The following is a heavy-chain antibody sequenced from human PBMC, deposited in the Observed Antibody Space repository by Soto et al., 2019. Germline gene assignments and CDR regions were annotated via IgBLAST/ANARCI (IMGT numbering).Heavy chain of an antibody. CDR3: ARERSYYYGGYFDS. Sequence: KTSETLSLTCTVSGGSMDRSYWSWVRQSPRKGLEWIGYIFYSGTTNYNPSLKSRVTISVDTSKNQFSLQLTSVTAADTGVYFCARERSYYYGGYFDSWGQGTQVTVSS. CDR2: IFYSGTT. D-gene: IGHD4-17*01. V-gene: IGHV4-59*01. CDR1: GGSMDRSY. J-gene: IGHJ4*02.